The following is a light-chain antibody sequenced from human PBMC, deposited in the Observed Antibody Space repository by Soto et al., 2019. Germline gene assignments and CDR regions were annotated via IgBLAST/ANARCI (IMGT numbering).Light chain of an antibody. CDR3: SSFTSNRIYV. Sequence: SALTQPASVSGPPGQSITISCTGTSSDVGAYNYVSWYQHHPGKAPRLVIYDVTNRPSGISDRFSGSKSGNTASLTITGLQPEDEADYYCSSFTSNRIYVFGPGTKVTVL. V-gene: IGLV2-14*01. CDR2: DVT. CDR1: SSDVGAYNY. J-gene: IGLJ1*01.